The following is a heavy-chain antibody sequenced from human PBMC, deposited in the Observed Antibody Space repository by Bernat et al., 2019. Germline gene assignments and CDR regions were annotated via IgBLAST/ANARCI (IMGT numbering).Heavy chain of an antibody. CDR3: AKDPSQVAAAGDYYYYYGMDV. J-gene: IGHJ6*02. D-gene: IGHD6-19*01. Sequence: VQLLESGGGLVQPGGSLRLSCAASGFTFSSYGMHWVRQAPGKGLEWVAVISYDGSNKYYADSVKGRFTISRDNSKNTLYLQMNSLRAEDTAVYYCAKDPSQVAAAGDYYYYYGMDVWGQGTTVTVSS. V-gene: IGHV3-30*18. CDR1: GFTFSSYG. CDR2: ISYDGSNK.